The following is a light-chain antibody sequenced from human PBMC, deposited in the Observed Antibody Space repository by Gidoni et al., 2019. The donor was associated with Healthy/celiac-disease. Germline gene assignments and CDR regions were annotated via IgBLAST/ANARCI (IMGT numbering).Light chain of an antibody. CDR2: AAS. CDR3: QQSYSTPNT. CDR1: QSISSY. Sequence: DIQMTQSPSSLSASVGDRVTITCRASQSISSYLNWYQQKPGKAHKLLIYAASSLQSGVPSRFSGSGSGTDFTLTISSLQPEDFATYYCQQSYSTPNTFGQ. J-gene: IGKJ2*01. V-gene: IGKV1-39*01.